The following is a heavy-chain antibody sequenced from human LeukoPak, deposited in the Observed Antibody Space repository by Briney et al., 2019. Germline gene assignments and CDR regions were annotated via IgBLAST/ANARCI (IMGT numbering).Heavy chain of an antibody. J-gene: IGHJ4*02. Sequence: QPGGSLRLSCAASGFTFSNDPMSWVRQTPGKGLEWVSTINYSGGSTYYADSVKGRFTISRDNSKNTLYLQMNSLRAEDTAVYYCAHPRARHWNFDYWGQGTLVTVSS. CDR1: GFTFSNDP. CDR3: AHPRARHWNFDY. CDR2: INYSGGST. D-gene: IGHD1-1*01. V-gene: IGHV3-23*01.